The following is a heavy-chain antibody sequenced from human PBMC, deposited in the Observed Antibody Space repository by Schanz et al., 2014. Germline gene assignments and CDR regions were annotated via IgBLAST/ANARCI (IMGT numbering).Heavy chain of an antibody. V-gene: IGHV3-33*08. Sequence: QVHLVESGGGVVQPGRSLRLSCAASGFNFSSYGMHWVRQAPGKGLEWVAVIWYDGSNKDYADSVKGRFTISRDTPKNTLYVQMNSLRADDTAVYYCAGAVATIRADSFDIWGQGTMVAVSS. J-gene: IGHJ3*02. CDR3: AGAVATIRADSFDI. CDR1: GFNFSSYG. CDR2: IWYDGSNK. D-gene: IGHD5-12*01.